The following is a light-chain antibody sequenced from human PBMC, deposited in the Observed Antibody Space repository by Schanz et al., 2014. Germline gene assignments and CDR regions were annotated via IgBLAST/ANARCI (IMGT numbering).Light chain of an antibody. J-gene: IGLJ3*02. CDR3: SSYAGSNNLV. V-gene: IGLV2-14*01. Sequence: QSALTQPASVSGSPGQSITISCTGTSSDVGGYDYVSWYQQHPGKAPKLMIYEGSKRPSGVSNRISGSKSGNTASLTISGVQAEDEADYYCSSYAGSNNLVFGGGTKLTVL. CDR1: SSDVGGYDY. CDR2: EGS.